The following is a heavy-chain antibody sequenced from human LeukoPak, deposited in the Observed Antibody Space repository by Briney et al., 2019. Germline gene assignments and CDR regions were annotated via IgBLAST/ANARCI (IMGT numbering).Heavy chain of an antibody. D-gene: IGHD6-19*01. CDR2: IYYSGST. Sequence: PSETLSLTCTVSGGSISSYYWGWIRQPPGKGLEWIGYIYYSGSTNYNPSLKSRVTISVDTSKNQFSLKLSSVTAADTAVYYCARDSSGWYRGDDAFDIWGQGTVVTISS. V-gene: IGHV4-59*08. CDR1: GGSISSYY. J-gene: IGHJ3*02. CDR3: ARDSSGWYRGDDAFDI.